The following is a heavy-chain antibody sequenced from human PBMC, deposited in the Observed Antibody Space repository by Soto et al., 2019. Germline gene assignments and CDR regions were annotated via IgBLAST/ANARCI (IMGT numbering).Heavy chain of an antibody. CDR1: GFTVSSNY. CDR2: IYSGGST. CDR3: AKLPDYYDSSGYYYYYGMAV. Sequence: GGSLRLSCAASGFTVSSNYMSWVRQAPGKGLEWVSVIYSGGSTYYADSVKGRFTISRDNSKNTLYLQMNSLRAEDTAVYYCAKLPDYYDSSGYYYYYGMAVWGHGPTVTVSS. V-gene: IGHV3-53*01. J-gene: IGHJ6*02. D-gene: IGHD3-22*01.